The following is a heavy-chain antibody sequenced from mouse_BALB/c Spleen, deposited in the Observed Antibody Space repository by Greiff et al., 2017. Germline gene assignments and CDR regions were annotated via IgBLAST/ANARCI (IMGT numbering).Heavy chain of an antibody. D-gene: IGHD2-1*01. CDR1: GYTFTSYW. V-gene: IGHV1S22*01. Sequence: LQQPGSELVRPGASVKLSCKASGYTFTSYWMHWVKQRPGQGLEWIGNIYPGSGSTNYDEKFKSKATLTVDTSSSTAYMQLSSLTSEDSAVYYCTRGVYYAYWGQGTLVTVSA. J-gene: IGHJ3*01. CDR2: IYPGSGST. CDR3: TRGVYYAY.